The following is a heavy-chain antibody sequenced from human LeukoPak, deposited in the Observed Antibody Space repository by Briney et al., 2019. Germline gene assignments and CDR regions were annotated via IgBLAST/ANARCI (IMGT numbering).Heavy chain of an antibody. Sequence: GGSLRLSCAASGFTFSSYWITWVRQAPGKGLKWVANINQGGSEKCYVDSVKGRFTISRDNAKNSLSLQMNSLRVEDTAVYYCARGVVVAPRSAFDIWGQGTMVTVSS. CDR2: INQGGSEK. J-gene: IGHJ3*02. CDR1: GFTFSSYW. D-gene: IGHD2-2*01. V-gene: IGHV3-7*01. CDR3: ARGVVVAPRSAFDI.